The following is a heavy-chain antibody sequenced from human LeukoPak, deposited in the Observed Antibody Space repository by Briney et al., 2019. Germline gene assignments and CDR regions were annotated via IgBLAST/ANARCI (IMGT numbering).Heavy chain of an antibody. J-gene: IGHJ4*02. V-gene: IGHV3-23*01. CDR2: ISGGGSTT. D-gene: IGHD1-7*01. CDR3: ASDRNWNYVSN. Sequence: GGSLRLSCVVSGFTFSNYAMSWVRQAPGKGLEWVSVISGGGSTTYYADSVKGRFTISRDKSKNTLYLQMNSLRAEDTAVYYCASDRNWNYVSNWGQGTLVTVSS. CDR1: GFTFSNYA.